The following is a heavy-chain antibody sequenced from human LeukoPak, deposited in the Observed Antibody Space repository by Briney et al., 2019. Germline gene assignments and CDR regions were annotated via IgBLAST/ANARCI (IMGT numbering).Heavy chain of an antibody. V-gene: IGHV1-3*01. D-gene: IGHD6-19*01. CDR3: ARGRQWLVLDY. J-gene: IGHJ4*02. Sequence: KFQGRVTITRDTSASTAYMELSSLRSEDTAVYYCARGRQWLVLDYWGQGTLVAASS.